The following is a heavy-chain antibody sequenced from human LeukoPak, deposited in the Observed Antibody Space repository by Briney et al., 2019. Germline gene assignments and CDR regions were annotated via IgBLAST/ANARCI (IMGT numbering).Heavy chain of an antibody. CDR2: INSDGSGT. J-gene: IGHJ4*02. V-gene: IGHV3-74*03. Sequence: GGSLRLSCAASGFTFTRYWMHWVRQAPGKGLVWVSRINSDGSGTKYADSVKGRFTISRGNAKNTLYLQMNSLRAEDTAVYFCARAPGTGGDYVTYWGQGTLVTVSS. CDR1: GFTFTRYW. CDR3: ARAPGTGGDYVTY. D-gene: IGHD4-17*01.